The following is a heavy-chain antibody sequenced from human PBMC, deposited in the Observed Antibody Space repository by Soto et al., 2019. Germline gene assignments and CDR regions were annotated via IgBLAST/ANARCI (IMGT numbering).Heavy chain of an antibody. CDR3: SGGMGDAF. Sequence: EVHLVESGGGLVQTGGSLRLSCAIFESTVSRDWMNWVRQAPGKGLEWVAHINQDGSEKYYVDSVKGRFTISRDNAKKSLYLQMNSLRPADTAMYYCSGGMGDAFWGQGTLVTVSS. V-gene: IGHV3-7*04. J-gene: IGHJ4*02. D-gene: IGHD1-26*01. CDR2: INQDGSEK. CDR1: ESTVSRDW.